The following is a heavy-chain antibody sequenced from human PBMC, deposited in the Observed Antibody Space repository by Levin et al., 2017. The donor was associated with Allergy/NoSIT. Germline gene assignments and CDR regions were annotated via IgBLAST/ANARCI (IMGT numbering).Heavy chain of an antibody. D-gene: IGHD2-8*01. Sequence: GGSLRLSCAASGFTFSSYWMSWVRQAPGKGLEWVANIKQDGSEKYYVDSVKGRFTISRDNAKNSLYLQMNSLRAEDTAVYYCARESCTNGVCSTIAAADTIDYWGQGTLVTVSS. CDR1: GFTFSSYW. CDR2: IKQDGSEK. V-gene: IGHV3-7*01. J-gene: IGHJ4*02. CDR3: ARESCTNGVCSTIAAADTIDY.